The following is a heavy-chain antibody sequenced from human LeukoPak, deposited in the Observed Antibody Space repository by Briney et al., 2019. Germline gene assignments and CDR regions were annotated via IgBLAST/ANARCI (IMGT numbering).Heavy chain of an antibody. CDR3: ARDPYSSSSAGY. J-gene: IGHJ4*02. V-gene: IGHV1-8*01. D-gene: IGHD6-6*01. CDR1: GYTFTSYD. CDR2: MNTNSGNT. Sequence: ASVKVSCKASGYTFTSYDINWVRQATGQGLEWMGWMNTNSGNTGYAQKFQGRVTMTRNTSISTAYMELSSLRSEDTAVYYCARDPYSSSSAGYWGQGTLVTVSS.